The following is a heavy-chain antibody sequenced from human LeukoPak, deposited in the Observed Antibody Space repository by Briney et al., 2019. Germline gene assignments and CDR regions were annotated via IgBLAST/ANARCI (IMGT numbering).Heavy chain of an antibody. CDR2: INTDTRGT. V-gene: IGHV3-74*01. D-gene: IGHD3-16*01. CDR3: ARAGAYRFDS. CDR1: GFTFSDYW. J-gene: IGHJ4*02. Sequence: GGSLRLSCAASGFTFSDYWMHWVRQAPGKGLVWVSIINTDTRGTYYADSVKGRFTISRDNAKSALYLQMNSLTAEDTAVYYCARAGAYRFDSWGQGTLVTVSS.